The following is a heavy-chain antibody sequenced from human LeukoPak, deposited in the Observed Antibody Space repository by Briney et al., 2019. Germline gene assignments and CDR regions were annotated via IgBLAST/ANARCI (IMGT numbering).Heavy chain of an antibody. J-gene: IGHJ4*02. CDR2: IIPIFGTA. D-gene: IGHD5-24*01. V-gene: IGHV1-69*05. Sequence: EASVKVSCKASGGTFSSYAISWVRQAPGQGLEWMGGIIPIFGTANYAQKFQGRVTITTDESTSTAYMELSSLRSEDTAVYYCASDTGDGYNLLLDYWGQGTLVTVSS. CDR1: GGTFSSYA. CDR3: ASDTGDGYNLLLDY.